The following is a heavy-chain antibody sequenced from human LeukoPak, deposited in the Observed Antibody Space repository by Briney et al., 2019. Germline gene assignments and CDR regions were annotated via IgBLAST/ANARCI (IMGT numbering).Heavy chain of an antibody. CDR1: GGTFSSYA. J-gene: IGHJ6*02. CDR2: IIPIFGTA. Sequence: SVTVSFTASGGTFSSYAISWVRQAPGQGLEWMGGIIPIFGTANYPQKFQGRVTITADESTSTAYMELSSLRSEDTAVYYCARAPVGGRWIVVVITGPYYYYGMDVWGQGTTVTVSS. V-gene: IGHV1-69*01. D-gene: IGHD3-22*01. CDR3: ARAPVGGRWIVVVITGPYYYYGMDV.